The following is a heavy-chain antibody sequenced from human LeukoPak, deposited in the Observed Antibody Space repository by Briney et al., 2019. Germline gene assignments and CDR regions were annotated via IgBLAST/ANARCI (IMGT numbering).Heavy chain of an antibody. CDR3: ARDSVEYSSSPDY. CDR1: GFTFSSYS. Sequence: GGSLRLSCAASGFTFSSYSMNWVRQAPGKGLEWVSSISSSSSYIYYADSVKGRFTISRDNAKNSLYLQMNSLRAEDTAVYYCARDSVEYSSSPDYWGQGTLVTVSS. V-gene: IGHV3-21*04. J-gene: IGHJ4*02. CDR2: ISSSSSYI. D-gene: IGHD6-6*01.